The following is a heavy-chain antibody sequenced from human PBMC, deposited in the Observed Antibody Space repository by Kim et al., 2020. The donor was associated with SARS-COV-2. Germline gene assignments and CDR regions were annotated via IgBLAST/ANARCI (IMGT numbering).Heavy chain of an antibody. CDR1: GGSISSYY. CDR3: ARHGAEGPVEDESSSWYFAFDI. D-gene: IGHD2-15*01. J-gene: IGHJ3*02. CDR2: IYYSGST. Sequence: SETLSLTCTVSGGSISSYYWSWIRQPPGKGLEWIGYIYYSGSTNYNPSLKSRVTISVDTSKNQFSLKLSSVTAADTAVYYCARHGAEGPVEDESSSWYFAFDIWGQGTMVTVSS. V-gene: IGHV4-59*08.